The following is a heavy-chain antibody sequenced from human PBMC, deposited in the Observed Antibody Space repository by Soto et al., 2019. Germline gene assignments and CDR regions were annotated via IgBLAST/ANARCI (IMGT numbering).Heavy chain of an antibody. Sequence: SVKVSCKASGGTFSSYTISWVRQAPGQGLEWMGRIIPILGIANYAQKFQGRVTITADKSTSTAYMELSSLRSEDTAVYYCARDYQSGYQFDYWGRGTLVTVSS. V-gene: IGHV1-69*04. CDR3: ARDYQSGYQFDY. CDR1: GGTFSSYT. J-gene: IGHJ4*02. D-gene: IGHD2-2*01. CDR2: IIPILGIA.